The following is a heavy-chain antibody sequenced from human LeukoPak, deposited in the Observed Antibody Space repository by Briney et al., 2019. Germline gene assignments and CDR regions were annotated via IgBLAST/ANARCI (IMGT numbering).Heavy chain of an antibody. CDR1: GFSFSTYS. Sequence: GGSLRLSCAASGFSFSTYSMNWVRQAPGKGLEWVSYISSSSTTIFYADSVKGRFTISRDNAKNALYLQMNSLRDEDTAVYYCARGRGGSWYYDYWGQGTLVTVSS. D-gene: IGHD6-13*01. J-gene: IGHJ4*02. CDR2: ISSSSTTI. V-gene: IGHV3-48*02. CDR3: ARGRGGSWYYDY.